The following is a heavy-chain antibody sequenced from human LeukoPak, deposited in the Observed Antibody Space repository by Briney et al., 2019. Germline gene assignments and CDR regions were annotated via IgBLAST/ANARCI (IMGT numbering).Heavy chain of an antibody. CDR2: INHSGST. Sequence: SETLSLTCAVYGGSFSGYYWSWIRQPPGKGLEWIGEINHSGSTNYNPSLKSRVTISVDTSKNQFSLKLSSVTAADTAVYYCARLAVGKEYYFDYWGQGTLVTVSS. CDR1: GGSFSGYY. CDR3: ARLAVGKEYYFDY. J-gene: IGHJ4*02. V-gene: IGHV4-34*01. D-gene: IGHD2-15*01.